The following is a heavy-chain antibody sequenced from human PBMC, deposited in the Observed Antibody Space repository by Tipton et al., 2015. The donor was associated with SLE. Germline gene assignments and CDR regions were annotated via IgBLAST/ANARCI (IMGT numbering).Heavy chain of an antibody. J-gene: IGHJ3*02. D-gene: IGHD3-10*01. V-gene: IGHV3-33*08. CDR3: AREGAGGFDI. CDR1: GGSFSGYY. CDR2: IWYDGSNK. Sequence: LSLTCAVYGGSFSGYYWSWIRQPPGKGLEWVAVIWYDGSNKYYADSVKGRFTISRANSKNTLYLQMNSLRAEDTAVYYCAREGAGGFDIWGRGTRATGSS.